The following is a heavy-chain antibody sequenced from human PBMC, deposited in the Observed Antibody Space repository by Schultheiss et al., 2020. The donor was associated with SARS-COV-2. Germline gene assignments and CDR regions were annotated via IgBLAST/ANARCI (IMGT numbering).Heavy chain of an antibody. CDR2: ISGSGGST. D-gene: IGHD1-26*01. V-gene: IGHV3-74*01. CDR3: AKAGRIGSYQGYYYYMDV. J-gene: IGHJ6*03. CDR1: GFTFSSYW. Sequence: GGSLRLSCAASGFTFSSYWMHWVRQAPGKGLEWVSAISGSGGSTYYADSVKGRFTISRDNAKNSLYLQMNSLRAEDTALYYCAKAGRIGSYQGYYYYMDVWGKGTTVTVSS.